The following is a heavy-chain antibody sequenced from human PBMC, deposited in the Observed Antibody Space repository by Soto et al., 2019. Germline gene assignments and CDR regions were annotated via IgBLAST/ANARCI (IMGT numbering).Heavy chain of an antibody. V-gene: IGHV4-59*01. Sequence: QVQLQESGPGLVKPSETLSLTCTVSGGSISSYYWSWIRQPPGKGLEWIGYIYYSGSTNYNPSLKSRVTISVDTSTNQSSLKLSSVTAAATAVYYCAGAPDSRRSYDYWGQGTLVTVSS. J-gene: IGHJ4*02. D-gene: IGHD3-3*01. CDR3: AGAPDSRRSYDY. CDR1: GGSISSYY. CDR2: IYYSGST.